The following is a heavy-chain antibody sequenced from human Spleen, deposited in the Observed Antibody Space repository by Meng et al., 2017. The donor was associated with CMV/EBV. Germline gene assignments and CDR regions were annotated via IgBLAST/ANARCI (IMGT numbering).Heavy chain of an antibody. D-gene: IGHD3-10*01. CDR3: ARDSASMVRGVSLN. V-gene: IGHV3-64*02. CDR2: ISSNGGST. J-gene: IGHJ4*02. Sequence: GGSLRLSCAASGFTFSSYAMHWVRQAPGNGLEYVLAISSNGGSTYYADSVKGRFTISRDNSKNTLYLQMGSLRAEDMAVYYCARDSASMVRGVSLNWGQGTLVTVSS. CDR1: GFTFSSYA.